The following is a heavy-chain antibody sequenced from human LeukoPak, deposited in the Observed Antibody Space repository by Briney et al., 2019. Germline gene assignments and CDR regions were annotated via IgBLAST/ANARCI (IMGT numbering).Heavy chain of an antibody. CDR1: GGSISSSNYY. J-gene: IGHJ4*02. V-gene: IGHV4-39*07. CDR2: IYYSGST. D-gene: IGHD1-26*01. Sequence: PSETLSLTCSVSGGSISSSNYYWGWIRQPPGKGLEWIGCIYYSGSTYYNPSLKSRVTISVDTSKNQFSLKLSSVTAADTAVYYCARDGGSYYVDYWGQGTLVTVSS. CDR3: ARDGGSYYVDY.